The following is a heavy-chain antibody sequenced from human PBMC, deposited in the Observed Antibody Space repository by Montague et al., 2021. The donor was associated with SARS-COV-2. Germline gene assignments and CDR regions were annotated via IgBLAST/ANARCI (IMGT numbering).Heavy chain of an antibody. CDR2: VYYTGGT. CDR1: GGSINSFY. J-gene: IGHJ6*02. CDR3: ARAGGGSSYNYYGLDV. D-gene: IGHD2-15*01. Sequence: SETLSPTRSISGGSINSFYWNWIRQSPGKGLEWIGYVYYTGGTDYNPSLKSRATISVDTSKNQFSLTVGSVTAADTAVYYCARAGGGSSYNYYGLDVWGQGTTVTVSS. V-gene: IGHV4-59*01.